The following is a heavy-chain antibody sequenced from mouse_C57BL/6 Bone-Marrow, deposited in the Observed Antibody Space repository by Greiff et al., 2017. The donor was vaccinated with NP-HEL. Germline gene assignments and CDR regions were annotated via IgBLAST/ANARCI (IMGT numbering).Heavy chain of an antibody. V-gene: IGHV1-7*01. CDR1: GYTFTSYW. J-gene: IGHJ3*01. D-gene: IGHD1-1*01. CDR2: INPSSGYT. CDR3: ARSVGITTVVATRGIAY. Sequence: VQLQQSGAELAKPGASVKLSCKASGYTFTSYWMHWVKQRPGQGLEWIGYINPSSGYTKYNQKFKDKATLTADKSSSTAYMQLSSRTYEYSAVYYCARSVGITTVVATRGIAYWGQGTLVTVSA.